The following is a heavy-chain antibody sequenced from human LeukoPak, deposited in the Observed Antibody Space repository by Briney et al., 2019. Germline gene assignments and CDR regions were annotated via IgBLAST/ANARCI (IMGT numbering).Heavy chain of an antibody. CDR3: ARDPNYYDSSGYHDAFDI. D-gene: IGHD3-22*01. CDR2: IYYSGST. CDR1: GGSISSYY. V-gene: IGHV4-59*01. J-gene: IGHJ3*02. Sequence: SETLSLTCTVSGGSISSYYWSWIRQPPGKGLEWIGYIYYSGSTNYNPSLKSRVTISVDTSKNQFSLKLSSVTAADTAVYYCARDPNYYDSSGYHDAFDIWGQGTMVTVSS.